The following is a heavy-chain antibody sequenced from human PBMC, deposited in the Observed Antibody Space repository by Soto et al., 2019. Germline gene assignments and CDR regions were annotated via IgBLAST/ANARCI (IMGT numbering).Heavy chain of an antibody. Sequence: LGESLKISCKGSGYSFTSYWISWVRQMPGKGLEWMGRIDPSDSYTNYSPSFQGHVTISADKSISTAYLQWSSLKASDTAMYYCASQREQQLEYYYYYGMDVWGQGTTVTVSS. D-gene: IGHD6-13*01. V-gene: IGHV5-10-1*01. CDR2: IDPSDSYT. CDR1: GYSFTSYW. CDR3: ASQREQQLEYYYYYGMDV. J-gene: IGHJ6*02.